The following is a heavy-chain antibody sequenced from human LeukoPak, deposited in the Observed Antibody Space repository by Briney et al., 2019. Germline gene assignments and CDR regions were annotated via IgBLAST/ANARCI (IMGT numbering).Heavy chain of an antibody. V-gene: IGHV3-15*01. D-gene: IGHD3-22*01. CDR3: TTYSSGSFGY. CDR1: GFTFNNAW. J-gene: IGHJ4*02. CDR2: IYSKTDGGTT. Sequence: GGSLRLSCAVSGFTFNNAWMSWVRQAPGKGREWVGRIYSKTDGGTTDYAAPVKGRFTISGDDSKTTLYLQMNSLKTEDTAVYYCTTYSSGSFGYWGQGTLVTVSS.